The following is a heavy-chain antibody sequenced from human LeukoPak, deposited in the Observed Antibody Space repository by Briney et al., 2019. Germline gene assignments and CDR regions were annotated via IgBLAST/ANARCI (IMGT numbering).Heavy chain of an antibody. J-gene: IGHJ6*03. D-gene: IGHD2-2*02. CDR1: GFTLSSYW. Sequence: GGSLRLSCAASGFTLSSYWITWVRQAPGKGLEWVADIEEDGSEKYYVDSVKGRFTISRDNAKNSLYLQMNSLRAEDTALYYCARLYCSSTSCHTLHYYYMDVWGKGTTVTVSS. CDR3: ARLYCSSTSCHTLHYYYMDV. V-gene: IGHV3-7*01. CDR2: IEEDGSEK.